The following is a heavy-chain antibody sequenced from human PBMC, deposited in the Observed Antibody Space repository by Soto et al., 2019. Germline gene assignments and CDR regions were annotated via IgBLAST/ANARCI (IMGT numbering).Heavy chain of an antibody. CDR1: GGSISSSNW. Sequence: QVQLQESGPGLVKPSGTLSLTCAVSGGSISSSNWWSWVRQPPGKGLAWIGENDQSGSTNYNPSLKSRVTVSVDKSKNQFSLKLLSVTAADTAVYACETAAADDRMDVWGQGTTVTVSS. CDR3: ETAAADDRMDV. V-gene: IGHV4-4*02. CDR2: NDQSGST. D-gene: IGHD6-13*01. J-gene: IGHJ6*02.